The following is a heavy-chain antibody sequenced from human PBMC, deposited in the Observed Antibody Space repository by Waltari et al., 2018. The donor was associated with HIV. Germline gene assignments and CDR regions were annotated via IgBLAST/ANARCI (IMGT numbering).Heavy chain of an antibody. J-gene: IGHJ4*02. V-gene: IGHV1-18*01. CDR3: ARDLYMGRGVISDY. Sequence: QVQLVQSGAEVKTPGASVKVSCKASGYTFTSYALNWVRQAPGQGPEWMGWISTNNGNTNYEQKFQGRVTMTTDASTSTVYMELRSLRSDDTAIYYCARDLYMGRGVISDYWGQGTLVTVSS. CDR1: GYTFTSYA. CDR2: ISTNNGNT. D-gene: IGHD3-10*01.